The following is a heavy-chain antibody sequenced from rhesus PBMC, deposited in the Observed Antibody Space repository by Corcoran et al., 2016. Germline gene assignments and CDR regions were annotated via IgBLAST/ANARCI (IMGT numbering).Heavy chain of an antibody. CDR2: INPGGGST. CDR1: GFTFSSYC. J-gene: IGHJ4*01. D-gene: IGHD2-39*02. V-gene: IGHV3-22*01. CDR3: AKAGYSGGYFDY. Sequence: EVQLVESGGGLVQPGGSLRLSCTGAGFTFSSYCLYLIRQAPGKGRQRVSAINPGGGSTWYTDSVKGRFTISKENAKNTLYLQMDSLRAEGTAVYYCAKAGYSGGYFDYWGQGVLVTVSS.